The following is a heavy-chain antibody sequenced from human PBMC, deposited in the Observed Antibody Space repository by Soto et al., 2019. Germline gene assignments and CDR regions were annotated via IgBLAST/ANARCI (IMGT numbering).Heavy chain of an antibody. CDR1: GFTFTSSA. Sequence: SVKVSCKASGFTFTSSAMQWVRQARGQRLEWIGWIVVGSGNTNYAQKFQGRVTITRDMSTSTAYMELSSLRSEDTAVYYCAASSKYYYDSEAFDIWGQGTMVTVSS. D-gene: IGHD3-22*01. CDR2: IVVGSGNT. V-gene: IGHV1-58*02. J-gene: IGHJ3*02. CDR3: AASSKYYYDSEAFDI.